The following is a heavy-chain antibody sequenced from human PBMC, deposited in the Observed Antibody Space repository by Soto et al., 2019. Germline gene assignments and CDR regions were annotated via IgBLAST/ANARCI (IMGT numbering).Heavy chain of an antibody. V-gene: IGHV1-69*01. J-gene: IGHJ6*02. CDR1: RVAFSKFI. D-gene: IGHD6-19*01. Sequence: QAQLEQSGGEVKKPGSSVKVSCKASRVAFSKFIVTWVRQAPGLGLEWVGGIIPIFGTANYAQKFQGRVTITADESTSTSYMEVNNLSSEDTAVYYCVKVRYSSPMGYYYGIDVWGQGTTVTVSS. CDR3: VKVRYSSPMGYYYGIDV. CDR2: IIPIFGTA.